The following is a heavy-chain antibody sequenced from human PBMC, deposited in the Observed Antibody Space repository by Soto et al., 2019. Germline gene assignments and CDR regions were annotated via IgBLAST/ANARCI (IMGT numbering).Heavy chain of an antibody. CDR1: GFTFSGSA. V-gene: IGHV3-73*01. Sequence: GGSLRLSCAASGFTFSGSAMHWVRQASGKGLEWVGRIRSKANSYATAYAASVKGRFTISRDDSKNTAYLQMNSLKTEDTAVYYCTSLGYYYDSSGRYYYYYGMDVWGQGTTVTVSS. CDR2: IRSKANSYAT. CDR3: TSLGYYYDSSGRYYYYYGMDV. J-gene: IGHJ6*02. D-gene: IGHD3-22*01.